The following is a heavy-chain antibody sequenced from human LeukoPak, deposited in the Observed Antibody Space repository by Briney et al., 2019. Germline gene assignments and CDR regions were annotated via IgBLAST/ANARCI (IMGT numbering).Heavy chain of an antibody. CDR3: ARDIDY. J-gene: IGHJ4*02. CDR1: GFTFSSYA. CDR2: ISYDGSNK. V-gene: IGHV3-30*04. Sequence: PGRSLRLSCAASGFTFSSYAMHWVRQAPGKGLEWVAVISYDGSNKYYADSVKGRFTISRDNSKNTLYLQMNSLRAEDTAVYYCARDIDYWGQGILVSVSS.